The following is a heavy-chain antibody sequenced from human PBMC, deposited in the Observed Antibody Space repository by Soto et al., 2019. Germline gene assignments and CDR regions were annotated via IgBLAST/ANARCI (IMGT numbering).Heavy chain of an antibody. CDR3: ARHPYSTAAGTGGDFDY. CDR2: IYYSGST. D-gene: IGHD6-13*01. V-gene: IGHV4-39*01. CDR1: GGSISSSSYY. J-gene: IGHJ4*02. Sequence: SETLSLTCTVSGGSISSSSYYWGWIRQPPGKGLEWIGSIYYSGSTYYNPSLKSRVTISVDTSKNQFSLKLSSVTAADTAVYYCARHPYSTAAGTGGDFDYWGQGTLVTVSS.